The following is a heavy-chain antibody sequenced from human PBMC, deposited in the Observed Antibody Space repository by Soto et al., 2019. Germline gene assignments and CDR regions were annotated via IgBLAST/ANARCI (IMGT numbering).Heavy chain of an antibody. CDR3: ARDRGSDDPIDY. V-gene: IGHV3-33*01. Sequence: QVQLVESGGGVVQPERSLSLSCAASGFTFSNYGMHWVRQAPGKGLERVAVVWHDGKTKYYADSVEGRFTISSDNACNTLFLKMNSLRAEDTAVYHCARDRGSDDPIDYWGQGTLVTVS. D-gene: IGHD3-10*01. CDR1: GFTFSNYG. J-gene: IGHJ4*02. CDR2: VWHDGKTK.